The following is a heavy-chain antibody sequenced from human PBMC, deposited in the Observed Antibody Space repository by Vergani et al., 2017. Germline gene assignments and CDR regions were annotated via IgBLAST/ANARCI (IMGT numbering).Heavy chain of an antibody. V-gene: IGHV4-38-2*01. D-gene: IGHD2-21*01. Sequence: QVQLQESGPGVVKPSQTLAITCSVSGYSIGSGFYGAWIRQSPGGGLQWVTSIHNRGKTYHNPSLKSRVSVSLDTSKNRFSLNLTSVTATDTAVYYCARSQGDYWYFDLLGPGSLVTVSS. CDR3: ARSQGDYWYFDL. CDR2: IHNRGKT. CDR1: GYSIGSGFY. J-gene: IGHJ2*01.